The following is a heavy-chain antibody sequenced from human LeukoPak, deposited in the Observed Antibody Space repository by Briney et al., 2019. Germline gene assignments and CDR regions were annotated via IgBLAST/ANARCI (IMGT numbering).Heavy chain of an antibody. J-gene: IGHJ4*02. CDR2: IYHSGST. D-gene: IGHD3-22*01. Sequence: SETLSLTCTVSHYSISSNYYWGWIRQPPGKGLEWIGSIYHSGSTYYNPSLKSRVTISVDTSKNQFSLKLTSVTAADTAVYYCARSSGYMSYWGQGTRVTVSS. CDR3: ARSSGYMSY. CDR1: HYSISSNYY. V-gene: IGHV4-38-2*02.